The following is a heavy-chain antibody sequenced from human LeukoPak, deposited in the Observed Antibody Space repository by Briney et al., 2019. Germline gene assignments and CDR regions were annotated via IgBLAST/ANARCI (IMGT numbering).Heavy chain of an antibody. D-gene: IGHD2-2*01. CDR2: IKSKIDGGTT. Sequence: GGSLRLSCAASGFTFSSYWMSWVRQAPGKGLEWVGRIKSKIDGGTTDYAAPVTGRFTISRDDSKNTLYLQMNSLRAEDTAVYYCAKAIKGPIVVVPAARKGAFDIWGRGTMVTVSS. CDR1: GFTFSSYW. V-gene: IGHV3-15*01. J-gene: IGHJ3*02. CDR3: AKAIKGPIVVVPAARKGAFDI.